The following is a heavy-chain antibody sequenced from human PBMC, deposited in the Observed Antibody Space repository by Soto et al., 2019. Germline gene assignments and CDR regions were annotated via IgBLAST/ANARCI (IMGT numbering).Heavy chain of an antibody. J-gene: IGHJ6*02. Sequence: PGGSLRLSCAASGFTFSSYAMHWVRQAPGKGLEWVAVISYDGSNKYYADSVKGRFTISRDNSKNTLYLQMNSLRAEDTAVYYCARDGERFLEWLPYYYYYYGMDVWGQGTTVTVSS. D-gene: IGHD3-3*01. V-gene: IGHV3-30-3*01. CDR2: ISYDGSNK. CDR3: ARDGERFLEWLPYYYYYYGMDV. CDR1: GFTFSSYA.